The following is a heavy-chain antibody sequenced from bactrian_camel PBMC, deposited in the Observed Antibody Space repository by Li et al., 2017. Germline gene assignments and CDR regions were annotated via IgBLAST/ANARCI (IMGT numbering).Heavy chain of an antibody. CDR2: IGSSGST. J-gene: IGHJ6*01. CDR1: GYTYSGHC. Sequence: VQLVESGGGLVQPGDSLRVSCAASGYTYSGHCMGWFRQAPGKEREGVAIIGSSGSTGYADSVKGRFTISKDNAKNTLYLQMNSLKPEDTAMYYCAAVRYGGSWYPLCRARSADFGYWGQGTQVTVS. V-gene: IGHV3S67*01. CDR3: AAVRYGGSWYPLCRARSADFGY. D-gene: IGHD6*01.